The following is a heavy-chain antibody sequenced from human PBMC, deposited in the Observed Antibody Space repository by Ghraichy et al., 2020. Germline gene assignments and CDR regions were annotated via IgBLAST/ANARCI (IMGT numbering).Heavy chain of an antibody. V-gene: IGHV4-61*02. CDR1: GGSIGRGSYY. CDR2: IYSTGST. Sequence: SQTLSLTCIVSGGSIGRGSYYWSWIRQPAGKALEWIGRIYSTGSTNYKPSLESRVTISIDSSKNQFLLRLFSVTAADTSVYYCARESSTIVGIDSWGQGTLVTVSS. D-gene: IGHD1-26*01. CDR3: ARESSTIVGIDS. J-gene: IGHJ4*02.